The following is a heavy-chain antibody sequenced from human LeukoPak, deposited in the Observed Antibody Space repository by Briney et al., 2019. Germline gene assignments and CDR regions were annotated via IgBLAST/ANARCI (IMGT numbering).Heavy chain of an antibody. V-gene: IGHV1-69*05. Sequence: SVKVSCKASGGTFSSYAISWVRQAPGQGLEWMGRIIPIFGTANYAQEFQGRVTITTDESTSTAYMELSSLRSEDTAVYYCASRGYYDFWSGYYPRYYYYMDVWGKGTTVTVSS. J-gene: IGHJ6*03. CDR3: ASRGYYDFWSGYYPRYYYYMDV. D-gene: IGHD3-3*01. CDR2: IIPIFGTA. CDR1: GGTFSSYA.